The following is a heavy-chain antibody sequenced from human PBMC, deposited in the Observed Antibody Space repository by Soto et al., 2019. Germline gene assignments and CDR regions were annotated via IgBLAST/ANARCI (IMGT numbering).Heavy chain of an antibody. D-gene: IGHD3-3*01. CDR1: GYNFAGYW. CDR2: IYPSDSDT. J-gene: IGHJ4*02. Sequence: PRKSLKISCKGSGYNFAGYWIAWVRQMPGKGLELMGIIYPSDSDTRYRPSFQGQVTISADKSISSAYLQWSSLRASDTAMYSCARGGVSTRTFDYWGQGTPVTVSS. V-gene: IGHV5-51*01. CDR3: ARGGVSTRTFDY.